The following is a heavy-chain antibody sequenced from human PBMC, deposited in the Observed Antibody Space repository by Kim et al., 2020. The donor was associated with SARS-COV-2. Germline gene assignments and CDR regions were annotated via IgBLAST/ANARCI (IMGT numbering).Heavy chain of an antibody. D-gene: IGHD3-10*01. CDR3: ARGGGITMVRGGVDY. Sequence: QKFQGRVTITSDTSASTAYMELSNLRSEDTAVYYCARGGGITMVRGGVDYWGQGTLVTVSS. J-gene: IGHJ4*02. V-gene: IGHV1-3*01.